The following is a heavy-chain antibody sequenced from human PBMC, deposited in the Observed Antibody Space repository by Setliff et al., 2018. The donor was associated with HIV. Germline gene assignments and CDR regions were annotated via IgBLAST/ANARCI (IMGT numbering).Heavy chain of an antibody. CDR1: GDSINTHY. CDR3: ARGDGYRGNDAYYDTGLDV. CDR2: ISHSGNT. Sequence: SETLSLTCTVSGDSINTHYWSWIRQPPGKGLEWIGCISHSGNTNFNPSLNSRVTKSLDTSKNHFSLKLSSVTAADTAVYYCARGDGYRGNDAYYDTGLDVWGQGITVTVSS. D-gene: IGHD5-12*01. V-gene: IGHV4-59*11. J-gene: IGHJ6*02.